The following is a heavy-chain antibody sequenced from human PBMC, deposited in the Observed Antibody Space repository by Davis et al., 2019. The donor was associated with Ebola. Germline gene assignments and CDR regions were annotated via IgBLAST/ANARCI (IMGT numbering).Heavy chain of an antibody. Sequence: ASVKVSCKASGYTFTSYGITWVRQAPGQGLEWMGWINPHNGNTNYAQNVQGRVTMTTDTSTSTAYMEVGSLRSDDTAVYYCARVAYDFWSGYDYWGQGTLVTVSS. CDR2: INPHNGNT. CDR1: GYTFTSYG. J-gene: IGHJ4*02. V-gene: IGHV1-18*04. D-gene: IGHD3-3*01. CDR3: ARVAYDFWSGYDY.